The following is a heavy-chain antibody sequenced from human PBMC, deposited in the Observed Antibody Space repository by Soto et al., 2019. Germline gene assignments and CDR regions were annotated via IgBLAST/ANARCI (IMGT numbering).Heavy chain of an antibody. Sequence: GASVKVSCKASGYTFSTYGLSWVRQAPGQGLEWMGWISGYNGRTNYAQKFRGRVTLTTDTSASTAYMELRSLRPDDTAMYYCARDNRKELWVEGLNAMDVWG. CDR3: ARDNRKELWVEGLNAMDV. J-gene: IGHJ6*02. V-gene: IGHV1-18*01. D-gene: IGHD3-10*01. CDR2: ISGYNGRT. CDR1: GYTFSTYG.